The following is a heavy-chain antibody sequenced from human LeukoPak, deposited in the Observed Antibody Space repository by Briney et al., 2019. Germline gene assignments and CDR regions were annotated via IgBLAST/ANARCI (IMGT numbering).Heavy chain of an antibody. Sequence: PGGSLRLSCAASGFTFSSYAMSWVRQAPGKGLEWVSAISGSGGSTYYADSVKGRFTISRDNSKNTLYLQMNSLRAEDTAVYYCAKDAAIFGVAPYYYYYYMDVWGKGTTVTVSS. J-gene: IGHJ6*03. CDR1: GFTFSSYA. CDR3: AKDAAIFGVAPYYYYYYMDV. D-gene: IGHD3-3*01. V-gene: IGHV3-23*01. CDR2: ISGSGGST.